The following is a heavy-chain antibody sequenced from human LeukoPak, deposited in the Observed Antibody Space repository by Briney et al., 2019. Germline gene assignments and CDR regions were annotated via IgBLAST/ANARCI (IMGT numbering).Heavy chain of an antibody. V-gene: IGHV1-2*02. CDR1: GYTFTGYY. Sequence: ASVKVSCKASGYTFTGYYMHWVRQAPGQGLEWMGWINPNSGGTNYAQKFQGRVTMTRDTSISTAYMELSRLRSDDTAVYYCARDLGKRTRIAAAPDYWGQGTLVTVSS. CDR2: INPNSGGT. D-gene: IGHD6-13*01. J-gene: IGHJ4*02. CDR3: ARDLGKRTRIAAAPDY.